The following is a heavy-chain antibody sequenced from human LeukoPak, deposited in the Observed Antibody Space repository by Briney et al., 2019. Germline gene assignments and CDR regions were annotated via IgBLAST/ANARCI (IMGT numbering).Heavy chain of an antibody. V-gene: IGHV4-31*03. Sequence: PSETLSLTCTVSGGSISSGVYYWSWIRQHPGKGLEWIGYIYYSGSTYYNPSLKSRVTISVDTSKNQFSLKLSSVTAADTAVYYCASADIVATTAVGFFDYWGQGTLVTVSS. D-gene: IGHD5-12*01. CDR1: GGSISSGVYY. J-gene: IGHJ4*02. CDR3: ASADIVATTAVGFFDY. CDR2: IYYSGST.